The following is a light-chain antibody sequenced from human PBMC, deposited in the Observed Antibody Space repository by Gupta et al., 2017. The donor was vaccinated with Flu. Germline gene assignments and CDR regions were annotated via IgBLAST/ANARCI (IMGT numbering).Light chain of an antibody. Sequence: TLAYTRNSSEIVGYNDVSWYQHHPGQAPSLMIVEVSTRPSGVATRFSGSKSGNTASLTIYGLQAEDEADYYCNSDNNTNDLVLFGGGTKLTVL. CDR3: NSDNNTNDLVL. J-gene: IGLJ2*01. CDR1: SSEIVGYND. CDR2: EVS. V-gene: IGLV2-14*01.